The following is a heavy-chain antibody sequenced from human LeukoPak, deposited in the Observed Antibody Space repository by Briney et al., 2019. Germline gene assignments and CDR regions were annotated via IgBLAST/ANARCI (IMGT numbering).Heavy chain of an antibody. J-gene: IGHJ4*02. CDR3: ARARGGPAYYFDY. V-gene: IGHV1-69*05. CDR1: GGNFSTYG. Sequence: SVKVSCKASGGNFSTYGFTWVRQAPGRGLEWLGMIIPIFGTANYAEKFQGRVTITTDESTSTAYMELSSLRSEDTAVYYCARARGGPAYYFDYWGQGTLVTVSS. CDR2: IIPIFGTA. D-gene: IGHD3-10*01.